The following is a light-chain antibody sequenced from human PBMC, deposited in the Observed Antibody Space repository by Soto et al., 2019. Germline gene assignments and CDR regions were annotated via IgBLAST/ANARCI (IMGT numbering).Light chain of an antibody. CDR1: QSLLHSNGYNY. J-gene: IGKJ4*01. CDR3: MQALQTQLT. CDR2: LGS. V-gene: IGKV2-28*01. Sequence: DIVMTHSPLSLPVTPGEPASISCRSSQSLLHSNGYNYLDWYLQKPGQSPQLLIYLGSNRASGVPDRFSGSGSGKDFTLKISRVEAEDVGVYYCMQALQTQLTFGGGTKVDIX.